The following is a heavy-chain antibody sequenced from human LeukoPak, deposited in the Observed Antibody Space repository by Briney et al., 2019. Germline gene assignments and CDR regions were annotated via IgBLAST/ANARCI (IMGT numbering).Heavy chain of an antibody. CDR3: ARGYSDYGSWFDP. CDR1: GFTFSSYV. V-gene: IGHV3-30*03. Sequence: GRSLRLSCAASGFTFSSYVMHWVRQAPGKGLECVAVISYDGSNKYYADSVKGRFTISRDNSKNTLSLQMNSLRAEDTAVYYCARGYSDYGSWFDPWGQGTLVTVSP. CDR2: ISYDGSNK. D-gene: IGHD5-12*01. J-gene: IGHJ5*02.